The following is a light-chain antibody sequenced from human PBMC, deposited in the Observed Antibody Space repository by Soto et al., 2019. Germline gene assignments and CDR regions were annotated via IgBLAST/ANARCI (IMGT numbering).Light chain of an antibody. J-gene: IGLJ3*02. CDR2: RDD. CDR1: SSNIGSNT. Sequence: QAVVSQPPSASGTPGQRVTISCFGSSSNIGSNTVNWYQQLPGTAPKVLLYRDDQRPSGVPDRFSGSRSGTSASLAISGLQSDDEAVYYCAAWDDSLTGGPVFGGGTKLTVL. V-gene: IGLV1-44*01. CDR3: AAWDDSLTGGPV.